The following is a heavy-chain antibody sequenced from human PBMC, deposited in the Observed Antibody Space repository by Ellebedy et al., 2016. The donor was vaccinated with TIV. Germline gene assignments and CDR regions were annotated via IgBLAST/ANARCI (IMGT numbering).Heavy chain of an antibody. Sequence: SGPTLVKPTQTLKLTCTFSGFSLSTSGVGVGWIRQPPGKALEWLALIYWDDDKRYSPSLKSRLTITKDTSKNLVVLTMTNVDPVDTATYYCAHSSNQLETTTYFFDYWGQGTLVTVSS. V-gene: IGHV2-5*02. CDR3: AHSSNQLETTTYFFDY. CDR2: IYWDDDK. CDR1: GFSLSTSGVG. D-gene: IGHD4-11*01. J-gene: IGHJ4*02.